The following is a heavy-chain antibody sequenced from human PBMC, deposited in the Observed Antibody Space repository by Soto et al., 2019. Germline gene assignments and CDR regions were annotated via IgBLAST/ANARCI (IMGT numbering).Heavy chain of an antibody. V-gene: IGHV1-46*03. Sequence: QVQLVQSGAEVKKPGASVKVSCKASGYIFTSYYIHWVRQAPGQGLEWMGWINPFDGSRMFAQSFQGRVIMTRDTSTSTVYMEVSSLRSEDTAVYYCSRVDPGETSPFDHLGQGTLVTVSS. J-gene: IGHJ4*02. CDR2: INPFDGSR. CDR3: SRVDPGETSPFDH. CDR1: GYIFTSYY. D-gene: IGHD3-10*01.